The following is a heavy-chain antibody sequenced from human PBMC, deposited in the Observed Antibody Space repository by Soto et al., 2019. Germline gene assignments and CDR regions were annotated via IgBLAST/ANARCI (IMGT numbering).Heavy chain of an antibody. Sequence: PSETLSLTCTVSGGSISSYYWSWIRQPAGKGLEWIGRIYTSGSTNYNPSLKSRVTMSVDTSKNQFSLKLSSVTAADTAVYYCARINAKVGGYEYYYYYGMDVWGQGTTVTVSS. V-gene: IGHV4-4*07. D-gene: IGHD5-12*01. CDR1: GGSISSYY. CDR2: IYTSGST. CDR3: ARINAKVGGYEYYYYYGMDV. J-gene: IGHJ6*02.